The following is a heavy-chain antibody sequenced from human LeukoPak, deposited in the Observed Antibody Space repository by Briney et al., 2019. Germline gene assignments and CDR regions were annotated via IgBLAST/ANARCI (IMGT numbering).Heavy chain of an antibody. CDR1: GFTFSSYA. J-gene: IGHJ4*02. Sequence: GGSLRLSCEASGFTFSSYAMSWVRQAPGKGLEWASAIRGSGGSTYYADSVKGRFTIYRDNSKNTLYLQMNSLRAEDTAVYYCARQYTDGSGSYNFDYCGQGTLVTVSS. CDR3: ARQYTDGSGSYNFDY. CDR2: IRGSGGST. D-gene: IGHD3-10*01. V-gene: IGHV3-23*01.